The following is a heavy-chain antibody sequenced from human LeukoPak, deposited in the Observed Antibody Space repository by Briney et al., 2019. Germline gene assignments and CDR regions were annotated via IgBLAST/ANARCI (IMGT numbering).Heavy chain of an antibody. CDR3: ARARIPFAVVIPWDF. CDR2: IIPLFGTA. CDR1: GGTFSNYA. V-gene: IGHV1-69*13. J-gene: IGHJ4*02. D-gene: IGHD3-3*01. Sequence: SVKVSCKASGGTFSNYAISWVRQAPGQGLEWMGGIIPLFGTANYAQRFQGRVTITADESTSTAYMALSSLRSEDTAIYYCARARIPFAVVIPWDFWGQGTLVTVSS.